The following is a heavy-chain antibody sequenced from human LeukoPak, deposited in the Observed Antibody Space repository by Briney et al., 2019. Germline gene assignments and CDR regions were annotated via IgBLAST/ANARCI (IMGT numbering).Heavy chain of an antibody. D-gene: IGHD1-26*01. Sequence: GASVTVSCKASGYTFTRFTMNWVRQAPGQGLEWLGWINTNTGNPTYAQGFTGRLIMSLDTSVSTAYLQISDLQAEDTAVYYCARELGPYYRSLDYWGQGTLVTVAS. CDR2: INTNTGNP. V-gene: IGHV7-4-1*02. CDR1: GYTFTRFT. CDR3: ARELGPYYRSLDY. J-gene: IGHJ4*02.